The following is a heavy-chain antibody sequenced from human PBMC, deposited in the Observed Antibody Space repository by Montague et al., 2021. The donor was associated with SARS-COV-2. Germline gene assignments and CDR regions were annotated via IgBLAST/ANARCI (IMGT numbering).Heavy chain of an antibody. CDR2: IYASGNT. D-gene: IGHD1-26*01. J-gene: IGHJ4*02. CDR3: ARKGSGRSDLAY. CDR1: GGSISNYY. V-gene: IGHV4-4*07. Sequence: SETLSLTCTVSGGSISNYYWSWIRQPAGKGLEWIGRIYASGNTNYNPSLKSRVTMSVDTSWNQFSLRLTSVTAADTAIYYCARKGSGRSDLAYWGQGALVTVSS.